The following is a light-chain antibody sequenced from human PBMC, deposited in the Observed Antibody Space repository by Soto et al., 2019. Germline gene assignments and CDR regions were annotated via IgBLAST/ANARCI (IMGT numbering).Light chain of an antibody. CDR1: QGISSY. V-gene: IGKV1D-8*01. CDR2: AAS. J-gene: IGKJ4*01. CDR3: QQYYSFPLT. Sequence: VILMTQSPSLLSASTGDRVTILCLMSQGISSYLAWYQQKPGKAPELLIYAASTLQSGVPSRFSGSGSGTDFTLTISCLQSEDFATYYCQQYYSFPLTFGGGTKVDIK.